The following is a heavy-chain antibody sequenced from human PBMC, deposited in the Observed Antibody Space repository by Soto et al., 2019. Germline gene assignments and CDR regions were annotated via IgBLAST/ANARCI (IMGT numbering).Heavy chain of an antibody. Sequence: EVQLLESGGGLVQPGGSLRLSCAATGFTFSSYAMSWVRQAPGKGLEWVSAISGSGGSTYYADSVKGRFTISRDNSKNTLYLQMNSLRAEDTAVYYCAKAAIVVVPAAPYYYYMDVWGKGTTVTVSS. V-gene: IGHV3-23*01. D-gene: IGHD2-2*01. CDR1: GFTFSSYA. J-gene: IGHJ6*03. CDR2: ISGSGGST. CDR3: AKAAIVVVPAAPYYYYMDV.